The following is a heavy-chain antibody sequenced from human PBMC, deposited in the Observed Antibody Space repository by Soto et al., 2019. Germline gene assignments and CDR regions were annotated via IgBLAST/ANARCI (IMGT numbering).Heavy chain of an antibody. D-gene: IGHD3-3*01. CDR2: VSTRGSTV. CDR1: GFTFSDYY. J-gene: IGHJ6*03. Sequence: GGSLRLSCVGSGFTFSDYYINWVRQAPGKGLEWISYVSTRGSTVNYADSVEGRFTIFRDNAENTLYLQMNSLQPEDTAIYYCAREGGFWSGSYPPSQYYYMDVWGKAPMVTVSS. V-gene: IGHV3-11*01. CDR3: AREGGFWSGSYPPSQYYYMDV.